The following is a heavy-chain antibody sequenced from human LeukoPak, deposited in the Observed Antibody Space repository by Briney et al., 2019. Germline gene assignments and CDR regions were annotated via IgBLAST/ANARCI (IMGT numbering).Heavy chain of an antibody. V-gene: IGHV4-4*07. CDR2: IYTSGST. D-gene: IGHD4-11*01. J-gene: IGHJ6*03. Sequence: PSENLSLTCTVSGGSISSYYWSWIRQPAGKGLEWIGRIYTSGSTNYNPSLKSRVTMSVDTSKNQFSLKLSSVTAADTAVHYCARDRYDYSNYYYYYYMDVWGKGTTVTVSS. CDR3: ARDRYDYSNYYYYYYMDV. CDR1: GGSISSYY.